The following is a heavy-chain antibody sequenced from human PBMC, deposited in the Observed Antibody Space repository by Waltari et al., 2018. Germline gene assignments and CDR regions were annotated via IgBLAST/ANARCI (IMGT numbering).Heavy chain of an antibody. CDR3: ARDNWGGPPVGGAGPL. Sequence: QVQLVQSGAEVKKPGSSVKVSCKASGGTFSSYTISWVRQAPGQGLEWMGRIIPILGIANYAQKFQGRVTITADKSTSTAYMELSSLRSEDTAVYYCARDNWGGPPVGGAGPLWGQGTMVTVSS. J-gene: IGHJ3*01. V-gene: IGHV1-69*08. D-gene: IGHD2-21*01. CDR2: IIPILGIA. CDR1: GGTFSSYT.